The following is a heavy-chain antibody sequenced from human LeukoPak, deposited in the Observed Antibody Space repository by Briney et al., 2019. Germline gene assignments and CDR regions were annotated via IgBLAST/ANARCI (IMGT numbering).Heavy chain of an antibody. CDR3: ARDLKLTGDNYYYYGMDV. J-gene: IGHJ6*02. D-gene: IGHD7-27*01. CDR1: GFTFSSYG. V-gene: IGHV3-33*01. CDR2: IWYDGSNK. Sequence: GRSLRLSCAASGFTFSSYGMHWVRQAPGKGLEWVAVIWYDGSNKYYADSVKGRFTISRDNSKNTLYLQMNSLRAEDTAVYYCARDLKLTGDNYYYYGMDVWGQGTTVTVSS.